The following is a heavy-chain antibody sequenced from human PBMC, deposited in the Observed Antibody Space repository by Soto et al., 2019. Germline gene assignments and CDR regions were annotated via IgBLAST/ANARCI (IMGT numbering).Heavy chain of an antibody. J-gene: IGHJ6*02. CDR1: GFTFSTYG. Sequence: PVGSLRLSCAASGFTFSTYGMHWVRQAPGKGLEWLAVISNNGINKYYADSVKGRFTISRDNSKDTLFLQMNSLRGEDTAIYYCARVIRADSTSSNFYYYSGLDVWGQGTTVTVSS. CDR2: ISNNGINK. CDR3: ARVIRADSTSSNFYYYSGLDV. V-gene: IGHV3-30*03. D-gene: IGHD6-6*01.